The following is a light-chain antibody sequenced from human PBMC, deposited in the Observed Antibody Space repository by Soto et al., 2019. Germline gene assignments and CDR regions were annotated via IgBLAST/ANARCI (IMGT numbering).Light chain of an antibody. J-gene: IGKJ1*01. Sequence: IVMTQTPLSSPVTLGQPASISCRSSRSLVHSDGNTYLSWLQQRPGQPPRLLLYKISNRFSGVPDRFSGSGAGTDFTLKISRVEAEDVGVYYCMHATLFPLFGQGTKVEIK. V-gene: IGKV2-24*01. CDR3: MHATLFPL. CDR2: KIS. CDR1: RSLVHSDGNTY.